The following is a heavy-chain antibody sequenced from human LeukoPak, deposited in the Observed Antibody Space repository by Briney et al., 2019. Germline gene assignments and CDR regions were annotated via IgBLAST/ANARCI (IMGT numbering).Heavy chain of an antibody. V-gene: IGHV3-13*01. Sequence: PGGSLRLSCAASGFTFSSYDMHWVRHATGKGLEWVSAIGTAGDTYYPGSAKGRFTISRENAKNSLYLQMNSLRAGDTAVYYCARGRMVLPRDSSGGFDYWGQGTLVTVSS. CDR1: GFTFSSYD. J-gene: IGHJ4*02. CDR3: ARGRMVLPRDSSGGFDY. CDR2: IGTAGDT. D-gene: IGHD3-22*01.